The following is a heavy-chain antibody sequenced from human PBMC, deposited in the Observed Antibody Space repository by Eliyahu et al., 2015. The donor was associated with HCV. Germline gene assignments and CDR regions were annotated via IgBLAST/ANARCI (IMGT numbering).Heavy chain of an antibody. D-gene: IGHD4-17*01. Sequence: QITLKESGPTLVKPTQTLTLTCTCAELSLRTSGVSVAWIRQSPGKALEWLALIYWDDDKRVSPSLKKRLTITKDNSKKQVALTLTNVDPDDTATYYCAHSTETTLGDGFDIWGQGTMVTVSS. CDR1: ELSLRTSGVS. CDR3: AHSTETTLGDGFDI. CDR2: IYWDDDK. J-gene: IGHJ3*02. V-gene: IGHV2-5*02.